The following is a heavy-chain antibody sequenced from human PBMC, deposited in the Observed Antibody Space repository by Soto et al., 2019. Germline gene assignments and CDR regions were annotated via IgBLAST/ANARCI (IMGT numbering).Heavy chain of an antibody. J-gene: IGHJ6*02. CDR3: ARDGIITMVRGVISYYYYGMDV. CDR2: IYYTGSA. V-gene: IGHV4-30-4*01. Sequence: SETLSLTCTVSGGSISSRDYYWSWVRQSPGRGLEWIGYIYYTGSAYYNPSLRGRVTISIDTSKNQFSLRLRSVTAADTAVYYCARDGIITMVRGVISYYYYGMDVWGQGTTVTVS. CDR1: GGSISSRDYY. D-gene: IGHD3-10*01.